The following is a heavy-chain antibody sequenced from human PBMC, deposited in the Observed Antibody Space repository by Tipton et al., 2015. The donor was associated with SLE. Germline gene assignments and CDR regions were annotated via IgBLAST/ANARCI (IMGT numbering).Heavy chain of an antibody. V-gene: IGHV4-31*03. J-gene: IGHJ2*01. Sequence: TLSLTCTVSGGSISSGSYPWSWIRKPAGKGLEWIGYIYYSGSTYYNPSLKSRVTISVDTSKNQFSLKLSSVTAADTAVYYSAVITGTYGDWYFDLWGRGTLVTVSS. CDR2: IYYSGST. CDR1: GGSISSGSYP. D-gene: IGHD1-7*01. CDR3: AVITGTYGDWYFDL.